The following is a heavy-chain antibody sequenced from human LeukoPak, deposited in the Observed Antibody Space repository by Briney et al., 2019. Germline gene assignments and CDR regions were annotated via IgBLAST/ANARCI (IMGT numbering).Heavy chain of an antibody. V-gene: IGHV3-23*01. D-gene: IGHD5-12*01. J-gene: IGHJ4*02. CDR1: GFTFNNYA. CDR2: ISGSGFST. CDR3: AKERGGYSGYDLDY. Sequence: QTGGSLGLSCADSGFTFNNYAMSWVRQAPGKGLEWVSGISGSGFSTYYADSVKGRFTISRDDSKNTLYLQMNSLRADDTAVYYCAKERGGYSGYDLDYWGQGTLVTVSS.